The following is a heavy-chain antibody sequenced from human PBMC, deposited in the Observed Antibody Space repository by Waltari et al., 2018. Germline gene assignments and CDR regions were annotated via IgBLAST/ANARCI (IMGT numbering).Heavy chain of an antibody. CDR3: AREGRGATYYFDY. V-gene: IGHV3-21*01. CDR1: GFTFSTYS. Sequence: EVQLVESGGGLVKPGGSLRLSCAASGFTFSTYSMNWVRQDPGKGLEWVSSISSSIIYIYCADSVKGRFTISRDNAKNSLYLQMNSLRAEDTAVYYCAREGRGATYYFDYWGQGTLVTVSS. CDR2: ISSSIIYI. J-gene: IGHJ4*02. D-gene: IGHD5-12*01.